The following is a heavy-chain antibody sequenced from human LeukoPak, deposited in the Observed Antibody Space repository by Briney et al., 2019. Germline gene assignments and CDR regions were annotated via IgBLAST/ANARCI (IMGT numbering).Heavy chain of an antibody. J-gene: IGHJ4*02. CDR2: ISSSSSYI. D-gene: IGHD6-6*01. Sequence: GXSLRLSCAASGFTFSSYSMNWVRQAPGKGLEWVSSISSSSSYIYYADSVNGRFTISRDNAKNSLYLQMNSLRAEDTAVYYCARGYSSSSLSSGYWGQGTLVTVSS. CDR1: GFTFSSYS. V-gene: IGHV3-21*01. CDR3: ARGYSSSSLSSGY.